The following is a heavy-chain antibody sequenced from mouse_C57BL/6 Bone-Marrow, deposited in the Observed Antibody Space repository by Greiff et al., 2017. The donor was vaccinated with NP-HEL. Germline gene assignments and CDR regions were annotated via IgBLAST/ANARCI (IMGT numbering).Heavy chain of an antibody. CDR2: IDPSDSYT. J-gene: IGHJ1*03. CDR3: AREDYYDSSPPYEYFDV. V-gene: IGHV1-69*01. Sequence: VQLQQPGAELVMPGASVKLSCKASGYTFTSYWMHWVKQRPGQGLEWIGEIDPSDSYTNYNQKFKGKSTLTVDKSSSTAYMQLSSLTSEDSAVYYCAREDYYDSSPPYEYFDVWGTGTTVTVSS. CDR1: GYTFTSYW. D-gene: IGHD1-1*01.